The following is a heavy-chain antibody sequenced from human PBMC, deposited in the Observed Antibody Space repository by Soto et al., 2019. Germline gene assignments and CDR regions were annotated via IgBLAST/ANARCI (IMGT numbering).Heavy chain of an antibody. CDR1: GFTFSSYA. CDR3: ARVES. J-gene: IGHJ4*02. Sequence: GESLKISCAASGFTFSSYAMHWVRQAPGKGLEWVAVISYDGSNKYYADSVKGRFTISRDNSKNTLYLQMNSLRAEDTAVYYCARVESWGQGTLVTVSS. CDR2: ISYDGSNK. V-gene: IGHV3-30-3*01.